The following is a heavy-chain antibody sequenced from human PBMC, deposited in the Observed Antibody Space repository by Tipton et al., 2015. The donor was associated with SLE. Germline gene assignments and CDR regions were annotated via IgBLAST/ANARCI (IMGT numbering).Heavy chain of an antibody. D-gene: IGHD6-13*01. V-gene: IGHV4-59*08. Sequence: TLSLTCTVSGGSISSYYWSWIRQPPGKGLEWIGYIYYSGSTNYNPSLKSRVTISVDTSKNQFSLKLSSVTAADTAVYYCARTRIAAAFFDSWGQGTLVPVPS. CDR2: IYYSGST. J-gene: IGHJ4*02. CDR3: ARTRIAAAFFDS. CDR1: GGSISSYY.